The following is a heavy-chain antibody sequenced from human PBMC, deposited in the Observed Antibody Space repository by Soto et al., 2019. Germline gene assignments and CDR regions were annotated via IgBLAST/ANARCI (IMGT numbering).Heavy chain of an antibody. J-gene: IGHJ4*02. CDR3: ARGHPPHFDY. CDR1: GGTFSSYA. V-gene: IGHV1-69*01. Sequence: QVQLVQSGAEGKKPGSAVKVSCTASGGTFSSYAIRWVRQAPGQGLEWMGGIIPIFGTANYAQKFQGRVTITADESTSTAYIELSILRSEDTDVYYCARGHPPHFDYWGQGTRVTVSS. CDR2: IIPIFGTA.